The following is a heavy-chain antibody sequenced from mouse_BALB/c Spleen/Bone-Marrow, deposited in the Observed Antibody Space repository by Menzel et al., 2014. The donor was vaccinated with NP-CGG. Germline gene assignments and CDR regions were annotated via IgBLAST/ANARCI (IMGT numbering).Heavy chain of an antibody. Sequence: VHRVDSGAELVRPGVSVKISCKGSGYTFTDYAMHWVKQSHAKSLEWIGVISTYYGDASYNQKFKGKATMTVEKSSSTAYMELARLTSEDSAIYYCARRADSSGYVDAMDYWGQGTSVTISS. V-gene: IGHV1S137*01. CDR1: GYTFTDYA. D-gene: IGHD3-2*01. CDR2: ISTYYGDA. CDR3: ARRADSSGYVDAMDY. J-gene: IGHJ4*01.